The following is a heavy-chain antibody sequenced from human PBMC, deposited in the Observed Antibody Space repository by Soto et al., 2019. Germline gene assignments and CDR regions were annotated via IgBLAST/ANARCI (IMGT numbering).Heavy chain of an antibody. CDR3: AREVLAYCGGDCYPYWYFDL. Sequence: QVQLVESGGGVVQPGRSLRLSCAASGFTFSSYAMHWVRQAPGKGLEWVAVISYDGSNKYYADSVKGRFTISRDNSKNPLYLQMNSLRAEDTAVYYCAREVLAYCGGDCYPYWYFDLWGRGTLVTVSS. CDR1: GFTFSSYA. V-gene: IGHV3-30-3*01. D-gene: IGHD2-21*02. J-gene: IGHJ2*01. CDR2: ISYDGSNK.